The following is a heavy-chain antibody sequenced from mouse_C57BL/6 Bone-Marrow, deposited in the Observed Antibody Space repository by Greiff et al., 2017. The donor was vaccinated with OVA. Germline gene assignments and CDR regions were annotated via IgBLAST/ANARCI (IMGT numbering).Heavy chain of an antibody. J-gene: IGHJ1*03. V-gene: IGHV2-2*01. CDR1: GFSLTSYG. CDR2: IWSGGST. D-gene: IGHD4-1*02. Sequence: QVQLQQSGPGLVQPSQSLSITCTVSGFSLTSYGVHWVRQSPGKGLEWLGVIWSGGSTDYNAAFISRLSISKDNSKSQVFFKMNSLQADDTAIYYCARSNWRYWYFDVWGTGTTVTVSS. CDR3: ARSNWRYWYFDV.